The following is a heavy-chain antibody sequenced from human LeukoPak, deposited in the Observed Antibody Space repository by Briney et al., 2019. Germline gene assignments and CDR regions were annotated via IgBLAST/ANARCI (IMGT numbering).Heavy chain of an antibody. V-gene: IGHV3-64*01. J-gene: IGHJ5*02. CDR3: TRGFYSSSWPNWFDP. D-gene: IGHD6-13*01. Sequence: GGSLRLSCAASGFTFTTYAIHWVRQAPGKGLEYVSGISSDGGTTYYTNSVKGRFTISRDNSKNTLYLQMGSLRAEDMAVYYCTRGFYSSSWPNWFDPWGQGTLVTVSS. CDR2: ISSDGGTT. CDR1: GFTFTTYA.